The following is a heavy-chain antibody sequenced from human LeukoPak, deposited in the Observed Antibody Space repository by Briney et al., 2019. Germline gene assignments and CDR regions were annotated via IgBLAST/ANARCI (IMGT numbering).Heavy chain of an antibody. CDR3: ARSYSASYDSPAGWFDP. J-gene: IGHJ5*02. CDR2: IFYTGSI. Sequence: SETLSLTCTVSGGSISNYYWSWIRQPPGKGLEWIGHIFYTGSINYNPSLRGRVIISVDTSKSQFSLRLSSVTAADTAVYYCARSYSASYDSPAGWFDPWGQGTLVTVSS. V-gene: IGHV4-59*08. CDR1: GGSISNYY. D-gene: IGHD3-22*01.